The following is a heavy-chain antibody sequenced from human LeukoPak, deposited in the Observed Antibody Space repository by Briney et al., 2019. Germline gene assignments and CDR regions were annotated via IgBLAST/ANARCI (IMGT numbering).Heavy chain of an antibody. CDR1: GFTVSSSY. D-gene: IGHD2-2*02. CDR3: ARWCSSTSCYIYYMDV. V-gene: IGHV3-53*01. Sequence: GGSLRLSCAASGFTVSSSYMSWVRQAPGKGLEWVSLIYSGGSTYYAASVKGRFTISRDNAKNSLYLQMNSLRAEDTAVYYCARWCSSTSCYIYYMDVWGKGTTVTVSS. J-gene: IGHJ6*03. CDR2: IYSGGST.